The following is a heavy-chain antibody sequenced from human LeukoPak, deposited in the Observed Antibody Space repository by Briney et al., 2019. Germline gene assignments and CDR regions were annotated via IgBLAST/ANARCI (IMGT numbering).Heavy chain of an antibody. CDR1: GGSNSGYY. CDR2: IYYSGSN. D-gene: IGHD6-13*01. V-gene: IGHV4-59*13. Sequence: SETLTLTFTVFGGSNSGYYWSWIRQPPGKGLEWIGYIYYSGSNNYNPSLKSRVTISVDTSRNQFSLKLRSLTAADTAVYYCARGDSSIWYFAYWGQGTLVTVSS. J-gene: IGHJ4*02. CDR3: ARGDSSIWYFAY.